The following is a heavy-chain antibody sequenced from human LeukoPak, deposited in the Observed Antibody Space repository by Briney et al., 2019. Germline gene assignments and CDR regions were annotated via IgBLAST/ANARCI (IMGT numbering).Heavy chain of an antibody. CDR2: IYSDGSRT. J-gene: IGHJ6*02. CDR3: AREGRSGYALFSKYYFYGLDV. Sequence: GGSLRLSCVASGFTFSSDWMHWVRQAPGKGLVWVSRIYSDGSRTTYADSVKGRFTISRDNGKQTLYLQTNSLTAEDTAVYYCAREGRSGYALFSKYYFYGLDVWGQGTTVTVSS. V-gene: IGHV3-74*01. D-gene: IGHD5-12*01. CDR1: GFTFSSDW.